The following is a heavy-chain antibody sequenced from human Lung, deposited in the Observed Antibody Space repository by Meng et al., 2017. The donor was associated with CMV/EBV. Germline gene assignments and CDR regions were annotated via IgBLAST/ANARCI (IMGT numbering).Heavy chain of an antibody. Sequence: GGSXRLSCAASGFTFSRYAMTWVRQAPGKGLEWVSSISDNGDSTYYADSVKGRFTISRDNSKKTLYLQMNSLRAEDTAVYYCANLGRTIRDYWGQGTLVTVSS. D-gene: IGHD4/OR15-4a*01. CDR2: ISDNGDST. V-gene: IGHV3-23*01. J-gene: IGHJ4*02. CDR3: ANLGRTIRDY. CDR1: GFTFSRYA.